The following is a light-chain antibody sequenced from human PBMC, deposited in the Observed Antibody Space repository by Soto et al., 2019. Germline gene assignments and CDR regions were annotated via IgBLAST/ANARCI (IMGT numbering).Light chain of an antibody. J-gene: IGLJ1*01. Sequence: QSVLTQPASVSGSPGQSITVSCAGTSIDVGCYNLVSWYQQHPGKAPKLIIYEGTERPSGISPRFSGSKSGNTASLTISGLQAEDEADYCCSSYTSSSLYVFGSGTKVNVL. CDR1: SIDVGCYNL. V-gene: IGLV2-23*01. CDR2: EGT. CDR3: SSYTSSSLYV.